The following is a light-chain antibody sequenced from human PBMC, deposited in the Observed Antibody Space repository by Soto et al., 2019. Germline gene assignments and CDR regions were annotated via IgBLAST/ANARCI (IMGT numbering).Light chain of an antibody. V-gene: IGLV2-8*01. CDR2: EVT. J-gene: IGLJ1*01. CDR3: SSYTGSSYV. CDR1: GSDVGDYNY. Sequence: QSALTQPPSASGSPGQSVTISCTGTGSDVGDYNYVSWYQQHPGKAPKLMIYEVTKRPSGVPDRFSGSKSGNTASLTVSGLQAEDEPNYYCSSYTGSSYVFGTGTKV.